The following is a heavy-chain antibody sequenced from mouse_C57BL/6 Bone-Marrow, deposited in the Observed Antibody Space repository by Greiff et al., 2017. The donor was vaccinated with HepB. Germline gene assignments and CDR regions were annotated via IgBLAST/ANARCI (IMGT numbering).Heavy chain of an antibody. CDR1: GYTLTSYG. CDR2: IYPRSGNT. CDR3: ARKTENWYFDV. Sequence: QVQLQQSGAELARPGASVKLSCKASGYTLTSYGISWVKQRTGQGLEWIGEIYPRSGNTYYNEKFKGKATLTADKSSSTAYMELRSLTAEDSAAYFCARKTENWYFDVCGTGTTITVSS. J-gene: IGHJ1*03. V-gene: IGHV1-81*01.